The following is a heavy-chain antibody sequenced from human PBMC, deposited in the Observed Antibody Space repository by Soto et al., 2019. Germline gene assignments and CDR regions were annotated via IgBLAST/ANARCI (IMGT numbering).Heavy chain of an antibody. Sequence: QITLKESGPTLVKPTQTLTLTCTFSGFSLSSSGVGVGWIRQPQGKALEWLAVVYWDDDKSYRPSLKSRLTITKDTSNTQVVLTLTNMDPVDTATYYCAHRRPFSSNGNGGWFDHWGQGTLVTVSS. V-gene: IGHV2-5*02. CDR3: AHRRPFSSNGNGGWFDH. CDR2: VYWDDDK. D-gene: IGHD6-13*01. CDR1: GFSLSSSGVG. J-gene: IGHJ5*02.